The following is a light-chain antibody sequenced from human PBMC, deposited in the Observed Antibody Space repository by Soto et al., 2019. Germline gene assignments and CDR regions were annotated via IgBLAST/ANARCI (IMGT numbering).Light chain of an antibody. CDR1: QSVSTDF. V-gene: IGKV3D-20*02. CDR2: GAS. CDR3: QQRQYWPPIT. J-gene: IGKJ5*01. Sequence: EIMLTQSPGILSLSPGERATLSFRASQSVSTDFLAWYQQKPGQAPRLLIYGASTRATDVPDRFSGSGSGADFTLTISSLEPEDFAIYYCQQRQYWPPITFGQGTRLEN.